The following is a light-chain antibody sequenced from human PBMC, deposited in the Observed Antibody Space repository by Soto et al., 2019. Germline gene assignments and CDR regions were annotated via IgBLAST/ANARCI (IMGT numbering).Light chain of an antibody. CDR2: LEGSGSY. V-gene: IGLV4-60*02. CDR1: SGHSSYI. Sequence: QSVLTQSSSASASLGSSVKLTCTLSSGHSSYIIAWHQQQPGQAPRYLMKLEGSGSYNKGSGVPDRFSGSSSGADRYLTISHLQFEDEDDYYCETWDSNTRVFGGGTKVTVL. CDR3: ETWDSNTRV. J-gene: IGLJ3*02.